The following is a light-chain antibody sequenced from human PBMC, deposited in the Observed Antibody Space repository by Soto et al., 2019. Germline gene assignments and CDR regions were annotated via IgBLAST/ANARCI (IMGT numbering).Light chain of an antibody. CDR3: QQYQTYPWT. J-gene: IGKJ1*01. V-gene: IGKV1-5*01. Sequence: DSQSTQSHSTLSASVGDRVTITCRASQTISSWLAWYQQKPGKAPKLLIFDASSLESGVPSRFSGGGSGTEFTLTISSLQPDDFATYYCQQYQTYPWTFGQGTKVDIK. CDR1: QTISSW. CDR2: DAS.